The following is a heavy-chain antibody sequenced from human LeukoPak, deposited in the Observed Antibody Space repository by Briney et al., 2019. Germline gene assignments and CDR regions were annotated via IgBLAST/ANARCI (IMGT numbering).Heavy chain of an antibody. J-gene: IGHJ5*02. CDR2: ISSSSSYI. Sequence: AGGSLRLSCAASGFTFSSYSMNWVRQAPGKGLEWVSSISSSSSYIYYADSVKGRFTISRDNAKNSLYLQMNSLRAEDTAVYYCARNPYDYVWGSYRYPGWFDPWGQGTLVTVSS. CDR3: ARNPYDYVWGSYRYPGWFDP. CDR1: GFTFSSYS. D-gene: IGHD3-16*02. V-gene: IGHV3-21*01.